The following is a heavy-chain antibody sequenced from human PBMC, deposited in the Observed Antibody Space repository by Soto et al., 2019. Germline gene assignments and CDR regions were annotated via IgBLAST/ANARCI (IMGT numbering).Heavy chain of an antibody. J-gene: IGHJ4*02. CDR2: ISSGDGNT. Sequence: GASVKVSCKASGYTLTMYTVHWVRQAPGQRLEWMGWISSGDGNTKYSQKFQGRVTITRDTSASTAYMELSSLRSEDTAVYYCARQPQLGAFDSWGQGTLVTVSS. D-gene: IGHD1-1*01. CDR1: GYTLTMYT. V-gene: IGHV1-3*04. CDR3: ARQPQLGAFDS.